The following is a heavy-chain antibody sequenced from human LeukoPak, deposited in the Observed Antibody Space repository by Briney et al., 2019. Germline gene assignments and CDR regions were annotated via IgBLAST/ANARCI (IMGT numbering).Heavy chain of an antibody. D-gene: IGHD5-12*01. CDR3: ARNSGYDPRDAFDI. J-gene: IGHJ3*02. V-gene: IGHV4-39*01. CDR2: IYYSGST. CDR1: GGSISSSSYY. Sequence: SETLSLTCTVSGGSISSSSYYWGWIRQPPGKGLEWTGSIYYSGSTYYNPSLKSRVTISVDTSKNQFSLKLSSVTAADTAVYYCARNSGYDPRDAFDIWGQGTMVTVSS.